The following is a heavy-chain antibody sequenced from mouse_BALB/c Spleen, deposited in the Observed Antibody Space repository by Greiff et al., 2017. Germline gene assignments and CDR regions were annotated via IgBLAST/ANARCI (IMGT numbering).Heavy chain of an antibody. CDR1: GYSFTGYT. D-gene: IGHD1-1*02. J-gene: IGHJ4*01. CDR3: ARKVATGDYYAMDY. V-gene: IGHV1-18*01. Sequence: VHVKQSGPELVKPGASMKISCKASGYSFTGYTMNWVKQSHGKNLEWIGLINPYNGGTSYNQKFKGKATLTVDKSSSTAYMELLSLTSEDSAVYYCARKVATGDYYAMDYWGQGTSVTVSS. CDR2: INPYNGGT.